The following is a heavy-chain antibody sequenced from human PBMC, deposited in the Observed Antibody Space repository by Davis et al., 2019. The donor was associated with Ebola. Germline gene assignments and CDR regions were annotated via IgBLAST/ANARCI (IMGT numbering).Heavy chain of an antibody. D-gene: IGHD5-18*01. CDR3: ARGWLRAGIDV. Sequence: PSETLSLTCSVSGGSISGSSYHWGWIRQPPGKGLEWIASIFYDGTSYYKSSLKSRLTISVDTSKNQFSLQLNSVTPEDTALYYCARGWLRAGIDVWGEGTTVTVSS. CDR1: GGSISGSSYH. V-gene: IGHV4-39*01. J-gene: IGHJ6*04. CDR2: IFYDGTS.